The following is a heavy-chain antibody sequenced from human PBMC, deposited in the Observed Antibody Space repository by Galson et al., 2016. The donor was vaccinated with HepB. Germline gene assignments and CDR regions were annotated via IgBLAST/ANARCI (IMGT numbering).Heavy chain of an antibody. Sequence: QSGAEVKKPGESLRISCKGSGYSFTNYWISWVRQMPGKGLEWMGRIDPSDSYTKYSPSFQGHVTISVDNSISTAYLQWIRLKAPDTAMYYCARQNMIRHGGVIVPYWYYDLWGRGTLVTVSS. CDR2: IDPSDSYT. CDR1: GYSFTNYW. D-gene: IGHD3-16*02. J-gene: IGHJ2*01. CDR3: ARQNMIRHGGVIVPYWYYDL. V-gene: IGHV5-10-1*01.